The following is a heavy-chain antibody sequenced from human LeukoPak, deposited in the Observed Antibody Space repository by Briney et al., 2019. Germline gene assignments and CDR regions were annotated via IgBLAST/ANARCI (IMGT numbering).Heavy chain of an antibody. J-gene: IGHJ4*02. CDR3: ARDSYYYDSTDY. CDR2: IKQDGSEK. Sequence: RAGGSLRLSCAPSGFTFSSYWMSWVRQAPGKGLEWVANIKQDGSEKYYVDSVKGRFTISRDNAKNSLYLQMNSLRAEDTAVYYCARDSYYYDSTDYWGQGTLVTVSS. V-gene: IGHV3-7*01. D-gene: IGHD3-22*01. CDR1: GFTFSSYW.